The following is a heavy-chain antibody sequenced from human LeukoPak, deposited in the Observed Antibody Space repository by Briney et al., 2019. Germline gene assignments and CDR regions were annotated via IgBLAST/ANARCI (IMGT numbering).Heavy chain of an antibody. CDR3: ARGSSGYSYG. Sequence: PSETLPLTCAVSGGSISSGGYSWSWIRQPPGKGLEWIGYIYYSGSTYYNPSLKSRVTISVDTSKNQFSLKLSSVTAADTAVYYCARGSSGYSYGWGQGTLVTVSS. D-gene: IGHD5-18*01. CDR1: GGSISSGGYS. V-gene: IGHV4-30-4*07. J-gene: IGHJ4*02. CDR2: IYYSGST.